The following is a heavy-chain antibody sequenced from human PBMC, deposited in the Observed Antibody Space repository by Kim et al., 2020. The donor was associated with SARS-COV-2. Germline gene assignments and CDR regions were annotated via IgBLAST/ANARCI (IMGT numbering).Heavy chain of an antibody. Sequence: ASVKVSCKASGYTFTGYYMHWVRQAPGQGLEWMGWINPNSGGTNYAQKFQGRVTMTRDTSISTAYMELSRLRSDDTAVYYCARGSLAYCGGDCQEYNWFDPWGQGTLVTVSS. CDR3: ARGSLAYCGGDCQEYNWFDP. V-gene: IGHV1-2*02. CDR2: INPNSGGT. CDR1: GYTFTGYY. J-gene: IGHJ5*02. D-gene: IGHD2-21*02.